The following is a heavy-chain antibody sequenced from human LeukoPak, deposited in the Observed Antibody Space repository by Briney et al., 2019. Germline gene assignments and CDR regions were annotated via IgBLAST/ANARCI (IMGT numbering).Heavy chain of an antibody. V-gene: IGHV3-23*01. Sequence: GGSLRLSCAASGFTFSGYAMSWVRQVPGKGLEWVSTISSTGGSTYYADSVKGRFTISRDNSKNTLYLQMNSLRAEDTAVYYCARVKARTDYYGSGSYYKIDYWGQGTLVTVSS. D-gene: IGHD3-10*01. CDR3: ARVKARTDYYGSGSYYKIDY. J-gene: IGHJ4*02. CDR1: GFTFSGYA. CDR2: ISSTGGST.